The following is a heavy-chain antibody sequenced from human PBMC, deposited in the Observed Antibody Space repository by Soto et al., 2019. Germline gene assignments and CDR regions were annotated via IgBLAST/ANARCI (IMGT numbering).Heavy chain of an antibody. V-gene: IGHV1-2*02. CDR2: INPNSGGT. D-gene: IGHD6-13*01. CDR3: AREYSSSWGIRWFGP. J-gene: IGHJ5*02. Sequence: GASVKVSCKASGYTFTGYYMHWVRQAPGQGLEWMGWINPNSGGTNYAQKFQGRVTMTRDTSISTAYMELSRLRSDDTAVYYCAREYSSSWGIRWFGPWGQGTLVTVSS. CDR1: GYTFTGYY.